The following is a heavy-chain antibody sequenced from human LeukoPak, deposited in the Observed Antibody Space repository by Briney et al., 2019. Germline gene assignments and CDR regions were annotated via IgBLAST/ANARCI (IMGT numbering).Heavy chain of an antibody. V-gene: IGHV3-7*03. CDR1: GFTFTTYW. Sequence: GESLRLSCAASGFTFTTYWMTWVRQAPGKGLEWVANINQDGSEKYFVDSVKGRFTISRDNAKNSLYLQMNSLRAEDMALYYCAKDMSPFGELPNDAFDIWGQGTLVTVSS. J-gene: IGHJ3*02. CDR3: AKDMSPFGELPNDAFDI. D-gene: IGHD3-10*01. CDR2: INQDGSEK.